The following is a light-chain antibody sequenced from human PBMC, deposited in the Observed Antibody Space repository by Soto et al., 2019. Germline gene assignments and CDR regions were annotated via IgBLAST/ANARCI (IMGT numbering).Light chain of an antibody. V-gene: IGKV3-11*01. CDR3: QQRSTSIT. CDR1: QTVSSY. J-gene: IGKJ5*01. CDR2: DAS. Sequence: IVLTQSPATLSLWPGETATLSCRASQTVSSYLSWYQHKPGQSPRLLIYDASKRAPGIPARFSGSGSGTDFPLTISLLEPEDFAVYYCQQRSTSITFGQGTRLEIE.